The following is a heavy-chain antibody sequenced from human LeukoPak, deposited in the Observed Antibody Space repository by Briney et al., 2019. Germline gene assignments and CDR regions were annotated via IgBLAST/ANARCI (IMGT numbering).Heavy chain of an antibody. V-gene: IGHV3-21*01. CDR2: ISSSSSYI. D-gene: IGHD6-19*01. J-gene: IGHJ6*03. CDR3: ARDPSWLVRSKNYYYYMDV. Sequence: GSLRLSCAASGFTFSSYSMNWVRQAPGKGLEWVSSISSSSSYIYYADSVKGRFTISRDNAKNSLYLQMNSLRAEDTAVYYCARDPSWLVRSKNYYYYMDVWGKGTTVTVSS. CDR1: GFTFSSYS.